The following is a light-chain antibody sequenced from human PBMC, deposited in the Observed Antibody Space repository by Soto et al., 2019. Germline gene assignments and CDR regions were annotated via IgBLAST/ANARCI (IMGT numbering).Light chain of an antibody. Sequence: QPVLTQPASVSGSPGQSITISCTGTSSDVGGYDAVAWYQQYPGKAPKLMIYEVSNRLSGISDRFSGSKSGNTASLTISGLQAADEADYYCSSYRRGSAPYVFGTGTKLTVL. CDR2: EVS. CDR3: SSYRRGSAPYV. CDR1: SSDVGGYDA. V-gene: IGLV2-14*01. J-gene: IGLJ1*01.